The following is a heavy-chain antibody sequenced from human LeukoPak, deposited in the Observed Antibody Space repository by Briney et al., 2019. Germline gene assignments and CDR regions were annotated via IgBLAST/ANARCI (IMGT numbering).Heavy chain of an antibody. D-gene: IGHD3-22*01. Sequence: GESLKISCKCSGYIFTSYWIGWVRQMPGKGLEWMGIIYPGDSDTRYSPSFQGQVTISADKSTSTPYLPWSSLKASETGMYYCARRSYDSSGYRNWFDPWGKGPRVPVSS. CDR3: ARRSYDSSGYRNWFDP. V-gene: IGHV5-51*01. J-gene: IGHJ5*02. CDR2: IYPGDSDT. CDR1: GYIFTSYW.